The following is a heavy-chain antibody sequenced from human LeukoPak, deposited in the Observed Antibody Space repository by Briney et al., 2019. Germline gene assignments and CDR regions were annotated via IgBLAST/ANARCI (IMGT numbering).Heavy chain of an antibody. CDR1: GYTFTSYY. J-gene: IGHJ4*02. CDR2: INPSGGST. Sequence: ASVKVSCKASGYTFTSYYMHWVRQAPGQGLEWMGIINPSGGSTSYAQKFQGRVTKTRDTSTSTLYMELSSLRSEDTAVYYCARAGLLVGGFDYWGQGTLVTVSS. D-gene: IGHD2-21*02. V-gene: IGHV1-46*01. CDR3: ARAGLLVGGFDY.